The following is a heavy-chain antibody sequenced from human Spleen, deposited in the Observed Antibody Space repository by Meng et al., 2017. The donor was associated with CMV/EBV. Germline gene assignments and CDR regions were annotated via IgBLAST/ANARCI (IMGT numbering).Heavy chain of an antibody. CDR2: IDTAGDT. Sequence: GESLKISCAASGFTFSTYDIHWVRQATGKGLEWVSGIDTAGDTYYAGSVKGRFTISRENAKKSLYLQMNSLRAGDTAVYYCARGGNIVGWFDPWGQGTLVTVSS. CDR1: GFTFSTYD. D-gene: IGHD2-15*01. V-gene: IGHV3-13*01. CDR3: ARGGNIVGWFDP. J-gene: IGHJ5*02.